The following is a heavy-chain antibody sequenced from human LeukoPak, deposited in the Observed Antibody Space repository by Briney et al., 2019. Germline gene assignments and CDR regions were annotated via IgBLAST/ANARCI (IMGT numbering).Heavy chain of an antibody. V-gene: IGHV4-59*01. CDR3: AGEPYYYDSSGLPKY. CDR2: IYYSGST. CDR1: GFTFSSYA. D-gene: IGHD3-22*01. Sequence: GSLRLSCAASGFTFSSYAMSWIRQPPGKGLEWIGYIYYSGSTNYNPSLKSRVTISVDTSKNQFSLKLSSVTAADTAVYYCAGEPYYYDSSGLPKYWGQGTLVTVSS. J-gene: IGHJ4*02.